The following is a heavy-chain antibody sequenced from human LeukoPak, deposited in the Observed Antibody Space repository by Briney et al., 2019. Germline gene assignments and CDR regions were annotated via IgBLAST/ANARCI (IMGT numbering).Heavy chain of an antibody. Sequence: SETLSLTCTVSGGSISSYYWSWIRQPPGKGLEWIGYIYYSGSTNYNPSLKSRVTISVDTSKNQFSLKLSSVTAADTAVYYCARGSSSNSWYFDYWGQGTLVTVSS. D-gene: IGHD6-13*01. V-gene: IGHV4-59*08. CDR1: GGSISSYY. CDR3: ARGSSSNSWYFDY. CDR2: IYYSGST. J-gene: IGHJ4*02.